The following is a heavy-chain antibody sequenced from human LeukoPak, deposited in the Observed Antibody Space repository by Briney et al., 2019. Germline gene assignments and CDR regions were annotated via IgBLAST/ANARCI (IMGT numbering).Heavy chain of an antibody. CDR3: ARGGDYGDYEDWFDP. CDR2: ISSSSSYI. CDR1: GFTFSSYA. J-gene: IGHJ5*02. Sequence: PGGSLRLSCAASGFTFSSYAMSWVRQAPGKGLEWVSSISSSSSYIYYADSVKGRFTISRDNAKNSLYLQMNSLRAEDTAVYYCARGGDYGDYEDWFDPWGQGTLVTVSS. V-gene: IGHV3-21*01. D-gene: IGHD4-17*01.